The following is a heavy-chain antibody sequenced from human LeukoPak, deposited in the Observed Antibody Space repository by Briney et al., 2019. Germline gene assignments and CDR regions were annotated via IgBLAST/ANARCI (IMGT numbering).Heavy chain of an antibody. V-gene: IGHV3-21*01. CDR2: ISSSSSYI. CDR3: AREEGTGGFDY. CDR1: GFAFSSYS. J-gene: IGHJ4*02. D-gene: IGHD1-14*01. Sequence: GGSLRLSCAASGFAFSSYSMNWVRQAPGKGLEWVSSISSSSSYIYYADSVKGRFTISRDNAKNSLYLQMNSLRAEDTAVYYCAREEGTGGFDYWGQGTLVTVSS.